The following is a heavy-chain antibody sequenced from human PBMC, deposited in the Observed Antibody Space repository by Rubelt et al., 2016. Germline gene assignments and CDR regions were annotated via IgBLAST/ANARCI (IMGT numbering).Heavy chain of an antibody. CDR2: IYYTGST. V-gene: IGHV4-39*07. Sequence: QVQLQESGPGLVKPSETLSLTCTVSGGSISSSSYYWGWIRQPPGKGLEWIGTIYYTGSTYYNPSLKRRVTISIDTSKNQFSLKLSSVTAADTAVYYCARVSTVTTDYFDHWGQGTLVTVSS. D-gene: IGHD4-17*01. CDR1: GGSISSSSYY. J-gene: IGHJ4*02. CDR3: ARVSTVTTDYFDH.